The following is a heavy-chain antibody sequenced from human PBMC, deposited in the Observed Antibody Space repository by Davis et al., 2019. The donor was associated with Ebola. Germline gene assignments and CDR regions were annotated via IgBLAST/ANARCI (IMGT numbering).Heavy chain of an antibody. CDR2: IWYDGSNK. CDR1: GFTFSSYG. CDR3: SRSGPDN. J-gene: IGHJ4*02. D-gene: IGHD1-26*01. Sequence: LSLTCAASGFTFSSYGMHWVRQAPGKGLEWVAVIWYDGSNKYYADSVKGRFTISRDNSKNTAYLQMNSLKTEDTAVYYCSRSGPDNWGQGTLVTVSS. V-gene: IGHV3-33*08.